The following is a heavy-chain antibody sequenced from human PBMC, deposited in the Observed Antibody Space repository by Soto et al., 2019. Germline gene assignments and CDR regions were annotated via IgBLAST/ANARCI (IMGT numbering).Heavy chain of an antibody. V-gene: IGHV3-23*01. CDR3: AKGRTTVAMFWFDP. CDR2: ISGSGGRT. CDR1: GFTFSSYD. J-gene: IGHJ5*02. D-gene: IGHD4-17*01. Sequence: GGSLRLSCAASGFTFSSYDMSWVRKAPGKGLEWVSAISGSGGRTYYADSVKGRCTISRDNSKNTLYLQMKSLRAQDTAVYYFAKGRTTVAMFWFDPWGQGTLVTVSS.